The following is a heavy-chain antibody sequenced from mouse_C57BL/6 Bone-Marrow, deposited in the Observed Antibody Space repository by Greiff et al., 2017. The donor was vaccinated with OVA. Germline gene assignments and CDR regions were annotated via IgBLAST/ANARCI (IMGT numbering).Heavy chain of an antibody. V-gene: IGHV1-4*01. D-gene: IGHD2-1*01. Sequence: QVQLQQSGAELARPGASVKMSCKASGYTFTSYTMPWVKQRPGQGLEWIGYINPSSGYTKYNQKFKDKATLTADKSSSTAYMQLSSLTSEDSAVYYCARGLYYYFDYWGQGTTLTVSS. CDR3: ARGLYYYFDY. CDR1: GYTFTSYT. CDR2: INPSSGYT. J-gene: IGHJ2*01.